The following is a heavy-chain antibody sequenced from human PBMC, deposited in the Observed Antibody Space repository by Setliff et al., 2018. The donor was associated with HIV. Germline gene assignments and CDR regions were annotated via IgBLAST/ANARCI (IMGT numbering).Heavy chain of an antibody. J-gene: IGHJ6*02. CDR2: ISRTSSYI. V-gene: IGHV3-21*01. CDR1: GFTFSNYM. Sequence: PGGSLRLSCAASGFTFSNYMMNWVRQASGKGLEWVSSISRTSSYIYYTDSVKGRFTISRDNAKNSLYLQMNSLRAEDTAVYYCARVGVGAAYYYGMDVWGQGTTVTVSS. CDR3: ARVGVGAAYYYGMDV. D-gene: IGHD2-15*01.